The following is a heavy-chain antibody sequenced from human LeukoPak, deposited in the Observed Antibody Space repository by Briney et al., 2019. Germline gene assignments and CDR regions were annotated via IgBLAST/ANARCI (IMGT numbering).Heavy chain of an antibody. J-gene: IGHJ4*02. Sequence: SETLSLTCTVSGVSISSYYWSWIRQPPGKGREWIGYIYYSGSTNYNPSLKSRVTISVDTSKNQFSLKLSSVTAADTAVYYCARRYEGGDYFDYWGQGTLVTVSS. CDR3: ARRYEGGDYFDY. D-gene: IGHD5-12*01. CDR1: GVSISSYY. CDR2: IYYSGST. V-gene: IGHV4-59*08.